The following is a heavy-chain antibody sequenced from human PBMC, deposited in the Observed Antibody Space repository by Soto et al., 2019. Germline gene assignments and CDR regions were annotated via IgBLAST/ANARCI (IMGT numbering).Heavy chain of an antibody. CDR2: IYYSGST. D-gene: IGHD2-21*02. Sequence: SETLSLTCTVSGGSISSSSYYWGWIRQPPGKGLEWIGSIYYSGSTYYNPSLKSRVTISVDTSKNQFSLKLSSVTAADTAVYYCARVGTPLTTAIHFNHFDYWGQGTLVTVSS. CDR3: ARVGTPLTTAIHFNHFDY. CDR1: GGSISSSSYY. V-gene: IGHV4-39*01. J-gene: IGHJ4*02.